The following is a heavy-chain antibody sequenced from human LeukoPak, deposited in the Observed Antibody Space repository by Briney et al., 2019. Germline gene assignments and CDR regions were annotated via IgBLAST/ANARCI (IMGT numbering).Heavy chain of an antibody. V-gene: IGHV1-69*13. CDR2: ITPIFGTA. J-gene: IGHJ4*02. CDR1: GGTFSSYA. CDR3: ARHYCSSTRCYDAAYDY. Sequence: SVKVSCKASGGTFSSYAISWVRQAPGQGLEWMGGITPIFGTANYAQRFQGRVTITADESTSTAYMELSSLRSEDTAVYYCARHYCSSTRCYDAAYDYWGQGTLVTVSS. D-gene: IGHD2-2*01.